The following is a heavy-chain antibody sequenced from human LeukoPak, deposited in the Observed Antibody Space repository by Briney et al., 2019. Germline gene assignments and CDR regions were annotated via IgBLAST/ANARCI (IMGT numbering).Heavy chain of an antibody. CDR1: GVTLTTYG. Sequence: SVKVSCKASGVTLTTYGISWLRQAPGQGLEWMGTIIPILGVANYVQKFQDRLTMTADKSTSTAYMELRSLRSEDTAVYYCAGPSYCTGGGCLYFFDYWGQGTLVTVSS. V-gene: IGHV1-69*04. CDR2: IIPILGVA. CDR3: AGPSYCTGGGCLYFFDY. D-gene: IGHD2-15*01. J-gene: IGHJ4*02.